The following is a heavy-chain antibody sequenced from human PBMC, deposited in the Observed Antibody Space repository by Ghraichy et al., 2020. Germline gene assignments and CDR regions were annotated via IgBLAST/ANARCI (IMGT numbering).Heavy chain of an antibody. J-gene: IGHJ6*02. CDR1: GGTFSSYA. D-gene: IGHD6-19*01. CDR3: ARDQGYSSGGWDYYYYYGMDV. CDR2: IIPIFGTA. V-gene: IGHV1-69*13. Sequence: SVKVSCKASGGTFSSYAISWVRQAPGQGLEWMGGIIPIFGTANYAQKFQGRVTITADESTSTAYMELSSLRSEDTAVYYCARDQGYSSGGWDYYYYYGMDVWGLGTTVTVSS.